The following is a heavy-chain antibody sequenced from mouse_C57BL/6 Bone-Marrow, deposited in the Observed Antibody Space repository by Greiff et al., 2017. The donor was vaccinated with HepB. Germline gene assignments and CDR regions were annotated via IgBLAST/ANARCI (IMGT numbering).Heavy chain of an antibody. CDR3: ARRGSYYYGSSHWYFDV. CDR1: GYTFTSYG. CDR2: IYPRSGNT. J-gene: IGHJ1*03. V-gene: IGHV1-81*01. D-gene: IGHD1-1*01. Sequence: QVQLQQSGAELARPGASVKLSCKASGYTFTSYGISWVKQSTGQGLEWIGEIYPRSGNTYYNEKFKGKATLTADKSSSTAYMELRSLTSEDSAVYFCARRGSYYYGSSHWYFDVWGTGTTVTVSS.